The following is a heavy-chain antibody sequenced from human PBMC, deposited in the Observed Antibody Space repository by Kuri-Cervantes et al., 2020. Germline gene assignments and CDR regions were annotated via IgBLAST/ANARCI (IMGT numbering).Heavy chain of an antibody. CDR1: GYSITSDYY. Sequence: SETLSLTCAVSGYSITSDYYWGWIRHPPGKGLEWIGSVYHSGSTYYNLSLRSRVTISVDTSKNQFSLKLSSVTAADTAVYYCARQAPQVVPAAIKRYDAFDIWGQGTMVTVSS. CDR2: VYHSGST. J-gene: IGHJ3*02. CDR3: ARQAPQVVPAAIKRYDAFDI. D-gene: IGHD2-2*01. V-gene: IGHV4-38-2*01.